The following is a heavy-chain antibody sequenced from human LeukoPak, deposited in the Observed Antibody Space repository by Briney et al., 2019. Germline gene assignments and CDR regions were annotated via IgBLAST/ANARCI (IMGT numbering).Heavy chain of an antibody. V-gene: IGHV3-7*01. CDR2: IKQDGSEK. CDR1: GFTFSSYW. D-gene: IGHD3-22*01. Sequence: GGSLRHSCAASGFTFSSYWMSWVRQAPGKGLEWVANIKQDGSEKYYVDSVKGRFTISRDNAKNSLYLQMNSLRAEDTAVYYCARVSKGYYDSSGYSEYWGQGTLVTVSS. CDR3: ARVSKGYYDSSGYSEY. J-gene: IGHJ4*02.